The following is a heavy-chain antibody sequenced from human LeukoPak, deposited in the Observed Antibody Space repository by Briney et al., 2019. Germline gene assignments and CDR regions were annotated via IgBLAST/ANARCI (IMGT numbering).Heavy chain of an antibody. J-gene: IGHJ5*02. CDR3: ATLSDWNYGWFDP. CDR1: GYTLTELS. CDR2: FDPEDGET. D-gene: IGHD1-7*01. V-gene: IGHV1-24*01. Sequence: GASVKVSCKLSGYTLTELSMHWVQQAPGKGREWMGCFDPEDGETNHEQKFQGRVTMTEDTSTDTAYVELSSLRSEDTAVYYCATLSDWNYGWFDPWGQGTLVTDSS.